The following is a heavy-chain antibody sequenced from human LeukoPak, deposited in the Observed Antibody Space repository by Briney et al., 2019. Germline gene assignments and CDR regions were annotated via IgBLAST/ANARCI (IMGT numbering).Heavy chain of an antibody. V-gene: IGHV1-69*13. CDR3: ARSGRAVEMAYYFDY. J-gene: IGHJ4*02. CDR1: GGTFSSYA. CDR2: IIPIFGTA. D-gene: IGHD5-24*01. Sequence: SVKVSCKASGGTFSSYAISWVRQAPGQGLEWMGGIIPIFGTANYAQKFQGRVTITADESTSTAYMELSSLRSEDTAVYYCARSGRAVEMAYYFDYWGQGTLVTVSS.